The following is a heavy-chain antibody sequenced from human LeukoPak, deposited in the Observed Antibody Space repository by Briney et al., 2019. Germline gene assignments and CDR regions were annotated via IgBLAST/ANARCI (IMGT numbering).Heavy chain of an antibody. V-gene: IGHV1-46*01. Sequence: ASVKVSCKASGYTFTSYYMHWVRQAPGQGLEWMGIINPSGGSTSYVQKFQGRVTMTRDTSTSTVYMGLSSLRSEDTAVYYCASAPPYCGGDCYYYYYGMDVWGQGTTVTVSS. D-gene: IGHD2-21*02. CDR3: ASAPPYCGGDCYYYYYGMDV. CDR2: INPSGGST. CDR1: GYTFTSYY. J-gene: IGHJ6*02.